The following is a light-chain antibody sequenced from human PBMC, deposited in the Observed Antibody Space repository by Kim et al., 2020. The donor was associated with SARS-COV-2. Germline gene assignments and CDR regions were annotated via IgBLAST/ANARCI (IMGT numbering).Light chain of an antibody. J-gene: IGKJ4*01. V-gene: IGKV3-20*01. CDR1: QSVGNGY. CDR3: QQHAYAPLT. Sequence: LSPGERAPLSSRARQSVGNGYFAWFQQKPGQTPRLLIHTASSRPTGIPDRFSGSGSGTDFTLTISRLEPDDSAVYYCQQHAYAPLTFGGGTKVELK. CDR2: TAS.